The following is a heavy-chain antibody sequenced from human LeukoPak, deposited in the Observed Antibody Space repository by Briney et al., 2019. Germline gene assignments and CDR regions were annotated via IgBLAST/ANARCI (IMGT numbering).Heavy chain of an antibody. D-gene: IGHD3-22*01. CDR1: GFTFSSYS. J-gene: IGHJ4*02. V-gene: IGHV3-48*01. CDR2: ISSSSSTI. Sequence: GGSLRLSCAASGFTFSSYSMNWVRQAPGKGLEWVSYISSSSSTIYYADSVKGRFTISRDNAKNSLYLQMNSLRAEDTAVYYCARHMISGLPSDWGQGTLVTVSS. CDR3: ARHMISGLPSD.